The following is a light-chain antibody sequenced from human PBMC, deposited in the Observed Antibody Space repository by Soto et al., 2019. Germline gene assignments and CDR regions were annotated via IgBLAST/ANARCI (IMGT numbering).Light chain of an antibody. CDR2: GAS. CDR1: QSVSNNY. CDR3: QQYGSPGT. V-gene: IGKV3-20*01. J-gene: IGKJ1*01. Sequence: EIVLSQSPGALSLSPGGRATLSCRASQSVSNNYLAWYQQKPGQAPRLLIYGASNRATGIPDRFSGSGSGTDFTLTISRLEPEDFAVYYCQQYGSPGTFGQGTKVDSK.